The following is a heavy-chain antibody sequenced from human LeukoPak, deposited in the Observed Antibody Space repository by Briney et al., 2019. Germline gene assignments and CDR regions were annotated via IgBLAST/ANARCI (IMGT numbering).Heavy chain of an antibody. D-gene: IGHD3-3*01. CDR3: ARVTTWSGPPMDV. CDR2: IYSDGST. V-gene: IGHV3-53*01. CDR1: GFTVSSNS. Sequence: GGSLRLSCAASGFTVSSNSINWARQAPGKGLEWVSLIYSDGSTYADSVKGRFTISRDNSKNTVHLQMNSLRAEDTAVYYCARVTTWSGPPMDVWGQGTTVTVSS. J-gene: IGHJ6*02.